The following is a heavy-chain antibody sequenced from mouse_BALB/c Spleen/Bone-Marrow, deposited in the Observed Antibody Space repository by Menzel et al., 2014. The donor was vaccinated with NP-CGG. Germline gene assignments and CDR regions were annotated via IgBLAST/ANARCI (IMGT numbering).Heavy chain of an antibody. Sequence: QVQLQQSGAELVKPGASVKLSCKASGYTFTSYYMYWVKQRPGQGLEWIGEINPSNGGTNFNEKFKSKATLTVDKSSSTAYMQLSSLTSEDSAVYYCTRGRRDAMDYWGQGTSVTFSS. V-gene: IGHV1S81*02. J-gene: IGHJ4*01. CDR3: TRGRRDAMDY. CDR1: GYTFTSYY. CDR2: INPSNGGT.